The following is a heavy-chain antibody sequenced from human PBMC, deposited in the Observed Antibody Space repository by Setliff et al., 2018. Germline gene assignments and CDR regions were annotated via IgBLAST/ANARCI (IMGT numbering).Heavy chain of an antibody. Sequence: SETLSLTCTVSGGSISSYYWSWIRQPPWKGLEWIGYIYYSGTTNYNPSLKSRVTISVDTSKKQFSLKLNSVTAADTAVYYCARPLEESFGGVRDSDAFDVWGQGTMVTVS. V-gene: IGHV4-59*01. D-gene: IGHD3-16*01. CDR3: ARPLEESFGGVRDSDAFDV. CDR1: GGSISSYY. CDR2: IYYSGTT. J-gene: IGHJ3*01.